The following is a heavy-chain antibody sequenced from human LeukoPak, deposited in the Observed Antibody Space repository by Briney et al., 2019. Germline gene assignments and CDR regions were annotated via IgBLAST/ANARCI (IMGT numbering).Heavy chain of an antibody. D-gene: IGHD3-22*01. J-gene: IGHJ4*02. CDR3: ARHDYSYDSSGSRMYYFDS. CDR1: GGSISTYY. V-gene: IGHV4-4*09. CDR2: IYASGST. Sequence: SETLSLTCTVSGGSISTYYWSWVRQPPGKGLEWIGYIYASGSTHYNPFLKSRVTISVDTSKNQFSLKLSSVTAADTAVYFCARHDYSYDSSGSRMYYFDSWGQGTLVTVSS.